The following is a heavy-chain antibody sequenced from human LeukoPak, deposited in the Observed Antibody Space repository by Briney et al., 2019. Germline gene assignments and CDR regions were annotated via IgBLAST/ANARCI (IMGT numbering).Heavy chain of an antibody. D-gene: IGHD1-26*01. CDR3: TRERVGPTTT. V-gene: IGHV1-2*02. CDR2: VNPNSGDT. Sequence: ASVKVSCKASGYTFTAYYRYWVRQAPGQGLEWMGWVNPNSGDTKYAQKLQGRVTLARDTSISTAYMELSRLTSDDTAVYYCTRERVGPTTTWGQGTLVTVSS. J-gene: IGHJ4*02. CDR1: GYTFTAYY.